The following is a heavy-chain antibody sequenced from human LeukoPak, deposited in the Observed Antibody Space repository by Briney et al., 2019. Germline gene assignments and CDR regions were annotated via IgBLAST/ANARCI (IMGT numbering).Heavy chain of an antibody. CDR1: GYTFTSYG. J-gene: IGHJ5*02. D-gene: IGHD2-21*01. CDR3: ARDLVQPLFASWFDP. V-gene: IGHV1-18*01. CDR2: ISAYNGNT. Sequence: GASVKVSCKASGYTFTSYGISWVRQAPGQGLEWMGWISAYNGNTNYAQKLQGRVTMTTDTSTSTAYMELRSLRSDDTAVYYCARDLVQPLFASWFDPWGQGTLVTVSS.